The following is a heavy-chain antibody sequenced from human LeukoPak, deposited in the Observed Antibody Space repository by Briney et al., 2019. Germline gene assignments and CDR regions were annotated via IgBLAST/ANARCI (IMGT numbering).Heavy chain of an antibody. J-gene: IGHJ4*02. CDR2: ISSSGETI. V-gene: IGHV3-48*03. D-gene: IGHD1-26*01. CDR1: AFTGRRYE. Sequence: GGSLRLSWAAAAFTGRRYEMNCVRQAPGKGLDWVSYISSSGETIYYGDSVKGRFTISRDNARNLVYLPMYSLIAERTDDYYCSSSKGGSSARFDYWGQGTLVTVSS. CDR3: SSSKGGSSARFDY.